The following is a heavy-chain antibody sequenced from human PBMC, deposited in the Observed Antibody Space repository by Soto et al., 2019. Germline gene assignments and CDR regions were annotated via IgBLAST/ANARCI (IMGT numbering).Heavy chain of an antibody. V-gene: IGHV4-30-2*01. Sequence: SETLSLTCAVSGGSISSGGYSWSWIRQPPGKGLEWIGYIYHSGSTYYNPSLKSRVTISVDRSKNQFSLKLSSVTAADTAVYYCARGDCSGGSCYFDYWGQGTLDTVSS. D-gene: IGHD2-15*01. J-gene: IGHJ4*02. CDR2: IYHSGST. CDR1: GGSISSGGYS. CDR3: ARGDCSGGSCYFDY.